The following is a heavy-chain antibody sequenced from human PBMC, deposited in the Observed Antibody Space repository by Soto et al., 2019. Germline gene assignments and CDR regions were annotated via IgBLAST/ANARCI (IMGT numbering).Heavy chain of an antibody. CDR3: ARGGYYYDSSGYYHPYNWFDT. J-gene: IGHJ5*02. CDR2: INHSGST. Sequence: PSETLSLTCAIYGGSFSGYYWSWIRQPPGKGLEWIGEINHSGSTNYNPSLKSRVTISVDTSKNQFSLKLSSVTAADTAVYYCARGGYYYDSSGYYHPYNWFDTWGQGTLVTVSS. D-gene: IGHD3-22*01. V-gene: IGHV4-34*01. CDR1: GGSFSGYY.